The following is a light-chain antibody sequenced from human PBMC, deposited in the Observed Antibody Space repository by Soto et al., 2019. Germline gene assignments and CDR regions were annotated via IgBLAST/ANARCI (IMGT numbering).Light chain of an antibody. CDR2: EAT. Sequence: DIQMTQSPSSLSASVGDRVTISCRSSQNIHKYLNWYQQRPGKAPNLLVYEATSFETGVSLKFSGSGSETEFTLTINSLQPEDFATYYGQQSFVSPWTFGQGTNIEI. V-gene: IGKV1-39*01. CDR3: QQSFVSPWT. CDR1: QNIHKY. J-gene: IGKJ1*01.